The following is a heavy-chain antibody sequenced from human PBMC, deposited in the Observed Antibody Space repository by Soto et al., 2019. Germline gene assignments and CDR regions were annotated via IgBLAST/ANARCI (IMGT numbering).Heavy chain of an antibody. CDR2: IDYSGST. CDR3: ARDRGDYFWGTLRTYCMDV. Sequence: QVQLQESGPGLVKPSQVLSLTCTVSGGSISISPYYWSWIRQHPGKGLEWIGYIDYSGSTHYNPSLKTRVTIPIDTSKNQFALKLSTVPAADTAVYYCARDRGDYFWGTLRTYCMDVWGQGTTVTVSS. CDR1: GGSISISPYY. D-gene: IGHD3-16*01. J-gene: IGHJ6*02. V-gene: IGHV4-31*03.